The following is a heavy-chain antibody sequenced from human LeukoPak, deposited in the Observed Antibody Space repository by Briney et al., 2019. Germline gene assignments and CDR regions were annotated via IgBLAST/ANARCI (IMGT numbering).Heavy chain of an antibody. CDR1: GGSISNYY. CDR3: ARDDGGSGLDY. CDR2: IYTSGST. Sequence: SETLSLTCAVSGGSISNYYWSWIRQPAGNGLEWIGRIYTSGSTNYNPSLKSRVTISVDKSKNQFSLKLSSVTAADTAVYYCARDDGGSGLDYWGQGTLVTVSS. V-gene: IGHV4-4*07. D-gene: IGHD3-10*01. J-gene: IGHJ4*02.